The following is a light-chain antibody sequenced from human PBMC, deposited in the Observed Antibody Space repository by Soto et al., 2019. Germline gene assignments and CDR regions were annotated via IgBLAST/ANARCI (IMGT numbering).Light chain of an antibody. CDR1: STDVGGYPY. J-gene: IGLJ1*01. Sequence: QSALTQPPSASGSPGQSVTISCTGTSTDVGGYPYVSWYQQHPGKAPKVIIAEVSKRPSGVPDRFSGSKSGNTASLTVSGLQAEDEDDYYCSSYVGSNNYVFGTGTKLTVL. V-gene: IGLV2-8*01. CDR3: SSYVGSNNYV. CDR2: EVS.